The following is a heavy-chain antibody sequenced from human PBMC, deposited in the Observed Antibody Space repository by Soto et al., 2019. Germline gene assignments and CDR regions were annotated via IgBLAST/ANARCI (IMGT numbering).Heavy chain of an antibody. V-gene: IGHV1-18*01. Sequence: QVQLVQSGAEVKKPGASVRLSCKPSGYTFSTFGITWVRQAPGQGLEWMGWINTDNGDTTYAKNFQGRVTMTTDTSTKSAFMELRSLRDDEPGGYYCARGFTAAGTGEIDKWGQGAPGTVSA. CDR2: INTDNGDT. CDR1: GYTFSTFG. D-gene: IGHD6-13*01. CDR3: ARGFTAAGTGEIDK. J-gene: IGHJ4*02.